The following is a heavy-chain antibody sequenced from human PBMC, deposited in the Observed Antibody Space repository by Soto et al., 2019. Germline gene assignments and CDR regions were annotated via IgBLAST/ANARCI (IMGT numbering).Heavy chain of an antibody. V-gene: IGHV1-58*01. CDR2: IVLGNGNT. CDR1: GFTFSSSA. J-gene: IGHJ5*02. Sequence: ASVKVSCKASGFTFSSSAVQWVRQARGQRLEWIGWIVLGNGNTNYAQKFQERVTITRDMSTSTAYMEVRSLTSEDTAVYYCATRIGNIGWYWLDTWGQGTLVTVSS. CDR3: ATRIGNIGWYWLDT. D-gene: IGHD6-19*01.